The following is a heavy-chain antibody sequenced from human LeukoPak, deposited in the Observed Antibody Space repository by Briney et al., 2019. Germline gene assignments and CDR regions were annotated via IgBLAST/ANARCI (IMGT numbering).Heavy chain of an antibody. CDR2: IIPIFATT. V-gene: IGHV1-69*13. CDR3: ARHLERRYHYYMDV. CDR1: GGTFSSYA. J-gene: IGHJ6*03. D-gene: IGHD1-1*01. Sequence: SVKVSCKASGGTFSSYAISWVRQAPGQGLEWMGGIIPIFATTNYAQKFQGRVTITADESTSTAYMELSSLRSEDTAVYYCARHLERRYHYYMDVWGKGTTVTVSS.